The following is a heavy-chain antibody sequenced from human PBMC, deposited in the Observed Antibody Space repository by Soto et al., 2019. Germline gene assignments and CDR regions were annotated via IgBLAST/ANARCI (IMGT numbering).Heavy chain of an antibody. CDR2: VIPMYGTT. V-gene: IGHV1-69*12. CDR1: GGTFRSYV. D-gene: IGHD3-9*01. Sequence: QVQLVQSGAEVKKPGSSVKVSCKASGGTFRSYVTSWVRQAPGHGLEWWGGVIPMYGTTYYAQTFQGRVTISADESTSTALMELSRLSSEATAVFYCARIGTLDWIEDYWGPGTLVTFS. J-gene: IGHJ4*02. CDR3: ARIGTLDWIEDY.